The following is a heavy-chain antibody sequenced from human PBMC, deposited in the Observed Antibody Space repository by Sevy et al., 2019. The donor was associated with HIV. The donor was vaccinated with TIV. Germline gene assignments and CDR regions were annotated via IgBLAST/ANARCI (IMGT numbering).Heavy chain of an antibody. D-gene: IGHD3-22*01. Sequence: GGSLRLSCAASGFTFDDYAMHWVRQAPGKGLEWVSGISWNSGSIGYADSVKGRFTISRDNAKNSLYLQMNSLRAEDTGLYYCAKDMSPSTEYYYDSSGYPDWGQGTLVTVSS. CDR3: AKDMSPSTEYYYDSSGYPD. CDR1: GFTFDDYA. J-gene: IGHJ4*02. CDR2: ISWNSGSI. V-gene: IGHV3-9*01.